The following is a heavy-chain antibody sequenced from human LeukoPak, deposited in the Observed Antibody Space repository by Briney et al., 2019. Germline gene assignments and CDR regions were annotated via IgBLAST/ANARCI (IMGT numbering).Heavy chain of an antibody. CDR2: IDPSDSYT. V-gene: IGHV5-10-1*01. D-gene: IGHD1-1*01. Sequence: PGESLKISCKGSGYSFTSYWISWVRQMPGKGLEWMGRIDPSDSYTNYSPSFQGHVTISADKSISTAYLQWSSLKASDTAMYYCARRTTGTTLSDYWGQGTLVTVSS. CDR3: ARRTTGTTLSDY. CDR1: GYSFTSYW. J-gene: IGHJ4*02.